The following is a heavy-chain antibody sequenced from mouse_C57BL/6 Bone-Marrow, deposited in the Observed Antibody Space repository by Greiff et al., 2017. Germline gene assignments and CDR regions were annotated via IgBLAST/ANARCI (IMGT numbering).Heavy chain of an antibody. CDR2: MHPNGGSP. Sequence: QVQLQQPGAELVKPGASVKLSCKASGYTFTNYWMHWVKQRPGQGLEWIGMMHPNGGSPDYNEKFKSGATLSVDKSSRTAHMELSSLTSEDSAVYYCARSYDYDDYTMDYWGQGTSVTVTS. D-gene: IGHD2-4*01. CDR3: ARSYDYDDYTMDY. V-gene: IGHV1-64*01. CDR1: GYTFTNYW. J-gene: IGHJ4*01.